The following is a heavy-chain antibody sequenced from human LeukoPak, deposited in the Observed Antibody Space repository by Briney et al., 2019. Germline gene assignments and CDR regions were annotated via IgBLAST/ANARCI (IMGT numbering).Heavy chain of an antibody. J-gene: IGHJ6*03. CDR1: AGSISSSDYY. CDR3: SRLTHSYYSDTSGYYPYHYMDV. D-gene: IGHD3-22*01. Sequence: SETLSLTCTVSAGSISSSDYYWGWIRQSPGKGLEWIGRISYSGNTYYNPSLKSRVTISVDTSKNHFSLRLSSVTAADTAVYFCSRLTHSYYSDTSGYYPYHYMDVWGEGATVTVSS. V-gene: IGHV4-39*02. CDR2: ISYSGNT.